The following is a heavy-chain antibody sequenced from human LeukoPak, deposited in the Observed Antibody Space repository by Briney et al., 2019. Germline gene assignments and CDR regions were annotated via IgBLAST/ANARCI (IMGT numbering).Heavy chain of an antibody. J-gene: IGHJ4*02. CDR3: AKALERVVAATTNFDY. CDR1: GITFSNYA. Sequence: PGGSLRLSCVASGITFSNYAVSWVRQAPEKGLDWVSVISGSAHKIRYADSVKGRFTISRDNSKNTLYLQMNSLRAEDTAVYYCAKALERVVAATTNFDYWGQGTLVTVSS. CDR2: ISGSAHKI. D-gene: IGHD2-15*01. V-gene: IGHV3-23*01.